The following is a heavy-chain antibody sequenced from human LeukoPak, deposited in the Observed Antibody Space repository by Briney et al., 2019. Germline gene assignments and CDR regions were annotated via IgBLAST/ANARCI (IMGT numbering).Heavy chain of an antibody. CDR3: ARGPVVVVAATHYFDS. D-gene: IGHD2-15*01. CDR2: FYYTGIT. CDR1: GGSISGRGYY. J-gene: IGHJ4*02. Sequence: SETLSLTCSVSGGSISGRGYYWGWIRQPPGKGLEWIGSFYYTGITYFNPSLKGRVTVSVDTSRKHFSLKLTSVTAADTAVYYCARGPVVVVAATHYFDSWGQGTLVTVSS. V-gene: IGHV4-39*07.